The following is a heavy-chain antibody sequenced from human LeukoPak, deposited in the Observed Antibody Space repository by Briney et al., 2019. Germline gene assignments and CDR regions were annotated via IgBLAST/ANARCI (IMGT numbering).Heavy chain of an antibody. D-gene: IGHD3-10*01. Sequence: TGGSLRLSCTASGFTFNNYAMSWVRQAPGKGLEWVSASSASGDSPYYADSVKGRFTISRDTSKNTLDLQMNSLRVEDTAVYYCAKGVYGSGSYREYFEQWGQGTLVTVSS. CDR1: GFTFNNYA. CDR3: AKGVYGSGSYREYFEQ. CDR2: SSASGDSP. J-gene: IGHJ1*01. V-gene: IGHV3-23*01.